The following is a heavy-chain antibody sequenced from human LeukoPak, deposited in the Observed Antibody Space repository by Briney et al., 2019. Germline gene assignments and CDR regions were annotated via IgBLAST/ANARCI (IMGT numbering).Heavy chain of an antibody. D-gene: IGHD4-23*01. V-gene: IGHV3-23*01. CDR2: ISGSGGST. CDR3: ARHPVVTRGYYYYYMDV. CDR1: GFTFSSYA. Sequence: GGSLRLSCAASGFTFSSYAMSWVRQAPGKGLEWVSAISGSGGSTYYADSVKGRFTISRDNSKNTLYLQMNSLRAEDTAVYYCARHPVVTRGYYYYYMDVWGKGTTVTVSS. J-gene: IGHJ6*03.